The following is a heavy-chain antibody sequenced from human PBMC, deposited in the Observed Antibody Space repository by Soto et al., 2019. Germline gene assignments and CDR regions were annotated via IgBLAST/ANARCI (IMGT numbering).Heavy chain of an antibody. CDR3: ALVPAEVY. V-gene: IGHV1-3*04. Sequence: QVQLVQSGAEVKKPGASVKVSCKASGYTFTSYGMHWVRQAPGQRLEWMGWINTVNGDRKYSQKFQGRVTITRDTSAGTAYMELTSLTSDATPVDYWALVPAEVYWGQGTLVTVSS. J-gene: IGHJ1*01. D-gene: IGHD2-2*01. CDR1: GYTFTSYG. CDR2: INTVNGDR.